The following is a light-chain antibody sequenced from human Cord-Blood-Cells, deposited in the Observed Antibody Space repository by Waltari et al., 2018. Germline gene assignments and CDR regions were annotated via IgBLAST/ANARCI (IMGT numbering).Light chain of an antibody. CDR1: QSISSW. Sequence: DIQMTQSPSTLSASVGDRVTITCRASQSISSWLAWYQQKPGKAPKLLIYDASSLESGVPSRFSGSGSGTEFTLTISSLQPDDFATYYCQQYNSPFTFGPGTKVVIK. CDR2: DAS. J-gene: IGKJ3*01. V-gene: IGKV1-5*01. CDR3: QQYNSPFT.